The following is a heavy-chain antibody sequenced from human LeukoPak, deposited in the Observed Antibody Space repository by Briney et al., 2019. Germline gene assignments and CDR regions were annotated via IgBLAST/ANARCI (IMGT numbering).Heavy chain of an antibody. CDR1: GYTFTSYD. J-gene: IGHJ4*02. CDR2: MNPNSGNT. CDR3: ARSDLRYFDWLPKLDY. D-gene: IGHD3-9*01. Sequence: SVKVSCKASGYTFTSYDINWVRQATGQELEWMGWMNPNSGNTGYAQKFQGRVTITRNTSISTAYMELSSLRSEDTAVYYCARSDLRYFDWLPKLDYWGQGTLVTVSS. V-gene: IGHV1-8*03.